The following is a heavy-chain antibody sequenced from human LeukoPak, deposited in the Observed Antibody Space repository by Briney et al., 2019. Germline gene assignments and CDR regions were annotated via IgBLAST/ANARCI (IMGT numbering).Heavy chain of an antibody. V-gene: IGHV4-59*08. J-gene: IGHJ6*03. CDR2: IYYSGST. Sequence: PSETLSLTCTVSGGSISSYYWSWTRQPPGKGLEWIGYIYYSGSTNYNPSLKSRVTISVDTSKNQFSLKLSSVTAADTAVYYCARLAHYNPYYMDVWGKGTTVTVSS. CDR3: ARLAHYNPYYMDV. CDR1: GGSISSYY. D-gene: IGHD5-24*01.